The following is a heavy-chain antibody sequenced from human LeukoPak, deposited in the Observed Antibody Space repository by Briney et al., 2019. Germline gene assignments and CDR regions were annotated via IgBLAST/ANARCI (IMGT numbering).Heavy chain of an antibody. CDR1: GGSIINYY. CDR3: ARDRRSYYDFWSGPRKFDP. V-gene: IGHV4-4*07. Sequence: PSETLSLTCTVSGGSIINYYWSWIRQSAGKRLEWIGRIYISGSTDYNPSLKSRVTISVDTSKNQFSLKLSSVTAADTAVYYCARDRRSYYDFWSGPRKFDPWGQGTLVTVSS. J-gene: IGHJ5*02. CDR2: IYISGST. D-gene: IGHD3-3*01.